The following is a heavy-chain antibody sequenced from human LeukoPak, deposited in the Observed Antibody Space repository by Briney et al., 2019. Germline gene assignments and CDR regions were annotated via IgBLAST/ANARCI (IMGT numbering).Heavy chain of an antibody. V-gene: IGHV4-59*11. CDR2: IYYSGST. J-gene: IGHJ3*02. CDR1: GGSISSHF. Sequence: SKTLSLTCTVSGGSISSHFWSWIRQPPGKGLEWIGYIYYSGSTNYNPSLKSRVTISVDTSKNQFSLRLSSVTAADTAVYYCARDLHDAFDIWGQGTVVTVSS. CDR3: ARDLHDAFDI.